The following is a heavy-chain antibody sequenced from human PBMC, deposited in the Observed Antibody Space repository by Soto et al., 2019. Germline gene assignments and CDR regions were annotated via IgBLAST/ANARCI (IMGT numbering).Heavy chain of an antibody. D-gene: IGHD3-22*01. CDR1: GFTFSSYA. Sequence: GGSLRLSCAVSGFTFSSYAMSWVRQAPGKGLEWVTAISGNGVGTYYADSVKGRFTISRDNSKNTLYLQMNSLRAEDTAVYYCATPHYYDTTGYYSRFDYWGQGTLVTVSS. CDR2: ISGNGVGT. J-gene: IGHJ4*02. CDR3: ATPHYYDTTGYYSRFDY. V-gene: IGHV3-23*01.